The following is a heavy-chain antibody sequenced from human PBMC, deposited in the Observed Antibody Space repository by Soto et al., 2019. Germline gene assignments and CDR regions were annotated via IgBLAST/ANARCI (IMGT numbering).Heavy chain of an antibody. CDR3: TRDQPGRKEYDSSGHYSAEAFDI. D-gene: IGHD3-22*01. CDR1: GFTFGDYA. Sequence: QPGGSLRLSCTASGFTFGDYAMSWFRQAPGKGLEWVGFISSKAYGGTTEYAASVKGRFTISRDDSKSIAYLQMNSLKTEDTAVYYCTRDQPGRKEYDSSGHYSAEAFDIWGQGIMVTGS. CDR2: ISSKAYGGTT. J-gene: IGHJ3*02. V-gene: IGHV3-49*03.